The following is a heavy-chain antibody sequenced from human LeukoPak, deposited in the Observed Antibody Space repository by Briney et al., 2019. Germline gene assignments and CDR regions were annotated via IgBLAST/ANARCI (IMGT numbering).Heavy chain of an antibody. Sequence: GGSLRLSCAASGFTFSTYAMTWVRQAPGKGLEWVSSISSSSSYIYYADSVKGRFTISRDNAKNSLYLQMNSLRAEDTAVYYCARALRYTDYWGQGTLVTVSS. CDR1: GFTFSTYA. D-gene: IGHD5-12*01. CDR2: ISSSSSYI. V-gene: IGHV3-21*01. J-gene: IGHJ4*02. CDR3: ARALRYTDY.